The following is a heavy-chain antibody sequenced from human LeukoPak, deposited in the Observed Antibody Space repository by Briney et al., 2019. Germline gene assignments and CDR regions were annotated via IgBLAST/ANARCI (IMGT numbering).Heavy chain of an antibody. CDR3: ARQGKDGYRVVDY. J-gene: IGHJ4*02. CDR2: IWPDDSDK. Sequence: GESLKISCKGSGYSFSNYWIGWVRQMPGKGLEWMGIIWPDDSDKRYSPSFQGQVTISADKSVSTAYLQWSSLKASDTAMYYCARQGKDGYRVVDYWGQGTLVTVSS. CDR1: GYSFSNYW. V-gene: IGHV5-51*01. D-gene: IGHD5-24*01.